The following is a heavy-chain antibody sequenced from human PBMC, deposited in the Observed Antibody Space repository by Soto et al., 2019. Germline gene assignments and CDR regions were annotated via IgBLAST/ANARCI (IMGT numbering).Heavy chain of an antibody. J-gene: IGHJ6*02. CDR2: IIPIFGTA. Sequence: GASVKVSCKASGGTFSSYAISWVRQAPGQGLEWMGGIIPIFGTANYAQKFQGRVTITADESTSTAYMELSSLRSEDTAVYYCARGAVAGTSGPYYYYYGMDVWGQGTTVTVS. CDR3: ARGAVAGTSGPYYYYYGMDV. CDR1: GGTFSSYA. D-gene: IGHD6-19*01. V-gene: IGHV1-69*13.